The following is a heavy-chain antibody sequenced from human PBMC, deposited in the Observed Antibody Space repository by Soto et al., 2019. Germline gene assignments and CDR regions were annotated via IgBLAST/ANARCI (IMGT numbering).Heavy chain of an antibody. CDR3: ASMVRGMDV. CDR1: GGSISSGGYS. CDR2: IYHSGST. D-gene: IGHD3-10*01. V-gene: IGHV4-30-2*01. J-gene: IGHJ6*02. Sequence: QLQLQESGSGLVKPSPTLSLTCAVSGGSISSGGYSLSWVRQAPGKGLEWIGYIYHSGSTYYNPSLKSRVTISVDRSKNQFSLKLSSVTAADTAVYYCASMVRGMDVWGQGTTVTVSS.